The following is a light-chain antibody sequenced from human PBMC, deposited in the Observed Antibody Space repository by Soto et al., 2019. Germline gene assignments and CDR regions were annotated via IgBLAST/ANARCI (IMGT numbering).Light chain of an antibody. CDR3: QQSDNTPWT. CDR2: AAS. J-gene: IGKJ1*01. V-gene: IGKV1-39*01. Sequence: DIPMTQSPSSLSASVGDRVTITCRASQSISSYLNWYQQKPGKAPKLLIYAASSLQSGVPSRFSGSGSGTDFTLTISSLQPEDFATYYCQQSDNTPWTFGQGTKVEIK. CDR1: QSISSY.